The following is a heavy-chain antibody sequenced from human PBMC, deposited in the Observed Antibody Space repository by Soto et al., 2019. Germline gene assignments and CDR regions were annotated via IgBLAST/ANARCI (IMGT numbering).Heavy chain of an antibody. CDR2: IYYSGST. D-gene: IGHD5-18*01. V-gene: IGHV4-61*08. CDR1: GFSLSTSGMC. Sequence: SGPTLVNPTQTLTLTCTFSGFSLSTSGMCVSWIRQPPGKGLEWIGYIYYSGSTNYNPSLKSRVTISVDTSKNQFSLKLSSVTAADTAVYYCAIDNGYRYGYTLDHWGQATLVTISS. J-gene: IGHJ4*02. CDR3: AIDNGYRYGYTLDH.